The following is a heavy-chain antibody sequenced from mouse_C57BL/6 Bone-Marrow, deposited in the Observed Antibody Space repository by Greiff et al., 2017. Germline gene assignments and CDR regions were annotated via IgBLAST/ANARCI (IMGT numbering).Heavy chain of an antibody. CDR1: GYTFTSYW. Sequence: QVQLKQPGAELVMPGASVKLSCKASGYTFTSYWMHWVKQRPGQGLEWIGEIDPSDSYTNYNQKSKGKSTLTVDKSSSTAYMQLSSLTSEDSAVYYCASQARSTFYFDYWGQGTTLTVSS. CDR3: ASQARSTFYFDY. CDR2: IDPSDSYT. V-gene: IGHV1-69*01. J-gene: IGHJ2*01. D-gene: IGHD2-1*01.